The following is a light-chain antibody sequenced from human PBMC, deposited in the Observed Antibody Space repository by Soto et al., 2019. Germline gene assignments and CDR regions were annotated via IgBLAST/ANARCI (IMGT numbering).Light chain of an antibody. CDR1: QSVDSNY. J-gene: IGKJ1*01. CDR3: QLYYSGM. CDR2: AAS. Sequence: EIVLTQSPDTLSLSPGERATLSCRASQSVDSNYLGWYQQKPGQAPMLLIYAASSRATGIPDRFSSGGSGTDFTLTISRLEPEDFAVYYCQLYYSGMFGQGTKVEIK. V-gene: IGKV3-20*01.